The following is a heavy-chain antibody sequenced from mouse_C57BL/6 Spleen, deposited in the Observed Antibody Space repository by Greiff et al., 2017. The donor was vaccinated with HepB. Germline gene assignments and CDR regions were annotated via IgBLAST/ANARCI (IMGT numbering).Heavy chain of an antibody. J-gene: IGHJ1*03. CDR2: IHPNSGST. CDR1: GYTFTSYW. CDR3: ARRGSYGYFDV. Sequence: QVQLQQPGAELVKPGASVKLSCKASGYTFTSYWMHWVKQRPGQGLEWIGMIHPNSGSTNYNEKFKSKATLTVDKSSSTAYMQLSSLTSEDSAVYYGARRGSYGYFDVWGTGTTVTVSS. V-gene: IGHV1-64*01.